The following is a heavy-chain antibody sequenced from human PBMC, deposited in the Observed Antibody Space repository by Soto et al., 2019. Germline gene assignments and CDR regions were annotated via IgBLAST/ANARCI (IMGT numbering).Heavy chain of an antibody. D-gene: IGHD3-16*01. V-gene: IGHV4-59*01. J-gene: IGHJ4*02. CDR3: ASVTFGGIVLAH. CDR2: IYFNGNT. CDR1: GASFSKYY. Sequence: PSETLSLTCTVSGASFSKYYWTWIRQPPGKGLEWIGYIYFNGNTKYNPSLEGRLTISIDTSKKEFSLKLTSVTAADAAVYYCASVTFGGIVLAHWGQGTLVTVSS.